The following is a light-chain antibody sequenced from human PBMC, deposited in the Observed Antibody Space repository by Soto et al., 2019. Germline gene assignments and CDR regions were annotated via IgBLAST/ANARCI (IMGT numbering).Light chain of an antibody. J-gene: IGKJ2*01. V-gene: IGKV3-20*01. Sequence: EIVLTQSPGTLSLSPGERATLSCRASQSVSSRYLAWYQQKPGQAPRLLMYGASSTATGIPDRFSGSGSGTDFTLTISRLEPADFAVYYCQQYGSSPPYTFGQGTKLEIK. CDR2: GAS. CDR1: QSVSSRY. CDR3: QQYGSSPPYT.